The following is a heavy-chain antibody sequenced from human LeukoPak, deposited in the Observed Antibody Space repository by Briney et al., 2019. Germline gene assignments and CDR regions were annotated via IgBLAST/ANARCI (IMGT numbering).Heavy chain of an antibody. D-gene: IGHD1-14*01. V-gene: IGHV4-34*01. Sequence: SETLSLTCAVYGGSFSGYYWSWIRQPPGKGLEWIGQIDHSGSTHSIPSLKSRVTISLDTSQSQVSLKVNSVTAADTAVYFWARGGNGWYFDLWGRGTLVTVSS. CDR2: IDHSGST. J-gene: IGHJ2*01. CDR1: GGSFSGYY. CDR3: ARGGNGWYFDL.